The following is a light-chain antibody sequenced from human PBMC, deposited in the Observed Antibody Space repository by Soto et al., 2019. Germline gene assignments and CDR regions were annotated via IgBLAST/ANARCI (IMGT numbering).Light chain of an antibody. CDR1: QDISSW. CDR2: DAS. Sequence: DLQMTQSPSSVSASVGDRVTITCRASQDISSWLAWYQQKPGKAPKLLIHDASSLESGVPSRFSGSGSGKDFTLTISSLQPEDFATYYCQQINSFPLTFGGGTKVEIK. J-gene: IGKJ4*01. CDR3: QQINSFPLT. V-gene: IGKV1D-12*01.